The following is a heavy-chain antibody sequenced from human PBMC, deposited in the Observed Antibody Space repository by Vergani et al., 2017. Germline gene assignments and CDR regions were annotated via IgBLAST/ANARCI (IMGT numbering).Heavy chain of an antibody. V-gene: IGHV1-46*03. Sequence: QVLLVQSGAEVKKPGASARVSCKTSGYTFTNYYIHWVRQAPGQGLEWMGIINPSGGSTTYAQQFQGRLTMTRDTSTSTVYMDLSNLRSEDTAGYYCARPHGDILPPDPRRLDYWGQGTLVTVSS. CDR2: INPSGGST. CDR3: ARPHGDILPPDPRRLDY. CDR1: GYTFTNYY. J-gene: IGHJ4*02.